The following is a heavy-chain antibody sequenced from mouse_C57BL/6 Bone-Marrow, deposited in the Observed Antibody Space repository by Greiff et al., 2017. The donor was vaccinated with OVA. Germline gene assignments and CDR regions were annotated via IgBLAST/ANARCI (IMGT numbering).Heavy chain of an antibody. CDR1: GFTFSDYG. CDR3: ARPSKGWYFDV. V-gene: IGHV5-17*01. D-gene: IGHD1-3*01. J-gene: IGHJ1*03. CDR2: ISSGSSTI. Sequence: DVQLVESGGGLVKPGGSLKLSCAASGFTFSDYGMHWVRQAPEKGLEWVAYISSGSSTIYYADTVKGRFTISRDNAKNTLFLQMTSLRSEDTAMYYCARPSKGWYFDVWGTGTTVTVSS.